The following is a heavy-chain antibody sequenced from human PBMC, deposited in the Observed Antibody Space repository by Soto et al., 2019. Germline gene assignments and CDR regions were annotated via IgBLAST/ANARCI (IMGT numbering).Heavy chain of an antibody. CDR2: INPQSGGT. CDR1: GYTFTGYY. CDR3: ARDRRSGSSPSLWYFDY. J-gene: IGHJ4*02. D-gene: IGHD6-6*01. V-gene: IGHV1-2*04. Sequence: QVQLVQSGAEVKKPGASVKVSCKASGYTFTGYYMHWVRQAPGQGLEWMGWINPQSGGTNYAQKLQGWVTMTRDTSISTSYMELSRLRSDDTAVYYCARDRRSGSSPSLWYFDYWGQGTLVTVSS.